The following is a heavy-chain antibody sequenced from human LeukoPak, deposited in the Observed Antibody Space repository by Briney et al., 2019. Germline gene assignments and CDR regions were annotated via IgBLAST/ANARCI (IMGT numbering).Heavy chain of an antibody. CDR1: GGSISSYY. CDR2: IYYSGST. J-gene: IGHJ4*02. V-gene: IGHV4-59*01. D-gene: IGHD1-7*01. CDR3: AKNIYDWNSFYFDS. Sequence: SETLSLTCTVSGGSISSYYWSWIRQPPGKGLEWIGYIYYSGSTNYNPSLKSRVTISVDTSKNQFSLKLSSVTAADTAVYYCAKNIYDWNSFYFDSWGQGTLVTVSS.